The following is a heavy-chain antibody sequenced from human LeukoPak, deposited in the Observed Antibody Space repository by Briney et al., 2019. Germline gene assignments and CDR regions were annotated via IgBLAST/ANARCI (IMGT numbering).Heavy chain of an antibody. CDR3: ATALEVRGPDAFDI. J-gene: IGHJ3*02. CDR2: FDPEDGET. CDR1: GYTLTELS. V-gene: IGHV1-24*01. Sequence: ASVKVSCKVSGYTLTELSMHWVRQAPGKGLEWMGGFDPEDGETIYAQKFQGRVTMTEDTSTGTAYMELSSLRSEDTAVYYCATALEVRGPDAFDIWGQGTMVTVSS. D-gene: IGHD3-10*01.